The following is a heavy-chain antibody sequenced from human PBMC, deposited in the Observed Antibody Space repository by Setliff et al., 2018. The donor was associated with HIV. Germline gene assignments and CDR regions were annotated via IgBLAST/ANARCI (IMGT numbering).Heavy chain of an antibody. CDR2: ISAYNGNT. CDR1: GYTVSSYG. CDR3: ARDYPYDSNSRVLNY. D-gene: IGHD3-22*01. Sequence: ASVKVSCKASGYTVSSYGISWVRQAPGQGLEWMGWISAYNGNTDYAEKVKGRVNMTTNTSTSTAYMEVKSLTLDDTAVYYCARDYPYDSNSRVLNYWGQGTLVTVSS. J-gene: IGHJ4*02. V-gene: IGHV1-18*01.